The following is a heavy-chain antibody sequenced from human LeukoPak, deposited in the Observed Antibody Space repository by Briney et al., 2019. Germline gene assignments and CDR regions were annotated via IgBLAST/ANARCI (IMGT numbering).Heavy chain of an antibody. CDR1: GFIVSSNC. CDR2: IYSGGST. D-gene: IGHD3-22*01. J-gene: IGHJ5*02. V-gene: IGHV3-53*01. CDR3: ARARLPCYYESSGPNWFDP. Sequence: SGGSLRLSCVASGFIVSSNCMSWVRQAPGKGLEWVSFIYSGGSTYYADSVKGRFTISRDNAKNSLYLQMNSLRAEDTAVYYCARARLPCYYESSGPNWFDPWGQGTRVTVSS.